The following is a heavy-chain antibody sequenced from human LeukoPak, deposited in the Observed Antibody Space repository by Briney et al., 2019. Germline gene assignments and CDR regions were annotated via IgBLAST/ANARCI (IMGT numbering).Heavy chain of an antibody. CDR2: ISGSGGNT. J-gene: IGHJ6*02. CDR3: ARLGAAADLDSCYGMDV. D-gene: IGHD6-13*01. V-gene: IGHV3-23*01. CDR1: GSTFSSYA. Sequence: GSLRLSCAASGSTFSSYAMSWVRQAPGKGLEWVSGISGSGGNTYYADSVKGRFTISRDNSNNTLYLQMNSLRAEDTAVYYCARLGAAADLDSCYGMDVWGHGTTVTVSS.